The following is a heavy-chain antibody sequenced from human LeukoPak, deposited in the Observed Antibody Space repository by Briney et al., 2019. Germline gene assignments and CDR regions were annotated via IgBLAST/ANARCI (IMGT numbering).Heavy chain of an antibody. Sequence: GGSLRLSCAASGFTFSSYWMHWVRQAPGKGLVRVSRINSDGSSTSYADSVKGRFTISRDNSKNTLYLQMNSLRAEDTAVYYCAKGSYYYDSSGLWDYWGQGTLVTVSS. CDR3: AKGSYYYDSSGLWDY. V-gene: IGHV3-74*01. J-gene: IGHJ4*02. CDR2: INSDGSST. D-gene: IGHD3-22*01. CDR1: GFTFSSYW.